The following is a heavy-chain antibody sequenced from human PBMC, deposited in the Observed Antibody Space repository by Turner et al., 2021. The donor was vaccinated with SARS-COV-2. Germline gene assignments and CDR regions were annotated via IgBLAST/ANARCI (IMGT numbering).Heavy chain of an antibody. CDR2: ISSSSSYI. J-gene: IGHJ4*02. V-gene: IGHV3-21*01. D-gene: IGHD4-4*01. CDR1: GFTFSSYS. Sequence: EVQLVESGGGLVKPGGSLRLSCAASGFTFSSYSMNWVRQAPGKGLELVSSISSSSSYIYYADSVKGRFTISRDNAKNSLYLQMNSLRAEDTAVYYCARAETDYSNYDLDYWGQGTLVTVSS. CDR3: ARAETDYSNYDLDY.